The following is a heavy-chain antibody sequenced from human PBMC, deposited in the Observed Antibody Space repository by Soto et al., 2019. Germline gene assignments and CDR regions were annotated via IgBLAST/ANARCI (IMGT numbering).Heavy chain of an antibody. D-gene: IGHD2-15*01. J-gene: IGHJ4*02. CDR1: GFTYSSYA. CDR3: AKRSGYCSGCSCYSRQGYYFDY. V-gene: IGHV3-23*01. Sequence: EVQLLESGGGLVQPGGSLRLSCAASGFTYSSYAMSWVRQAPGKGLEWVSAISGSGGSTYYADSVKGRFTISRDNSKNTLYLQMNSLRAEDTAVDYCAKRSGYCSGCSCYSRQGYYFDYWGQGTLVTVSS. CDR2: ISGSGGST.